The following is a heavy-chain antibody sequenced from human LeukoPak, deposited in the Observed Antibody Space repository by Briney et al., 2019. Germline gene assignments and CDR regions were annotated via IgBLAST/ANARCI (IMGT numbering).Heavy chain of an antibody. Sequence: GGSLRLSCAASGFTFSSYGMHWVRQAPGKGLEWVAVISYDGSNKYYADSVKGRFTISRDNPKNTLYLQMNSLRAEDTAVYYCAKDTYYSGSYSAFDYWGQGTLVTVSS. V-gene: IGHV3-30*18. J-gene: IGHJ4*02. CDR2: ISYDGSNK. CDR1: GFTFSSYG. CDR3: AKDTYYSGSYSAFDY. D-gene: IGHD1-26*01.